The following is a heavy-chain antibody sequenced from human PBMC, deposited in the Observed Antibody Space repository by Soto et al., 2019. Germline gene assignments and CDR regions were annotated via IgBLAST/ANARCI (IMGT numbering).Heavy chain of an antibody. V-gene: IGHV1-69*02. D-gene: IGHD5-18*01. Sequence: QVQLVQSGAEVKKPGSSVKVSCKASGGTFSSYTISWVRQAPGQGLEWMGRIIPILGIANYAQKFQGRVTITADKSTNTAYMELSSLRSEDTAVYYCASSNRYSYGLAYYMDVWGKGTTVTVSS. CDR1: GGTFSSYT. CDR3: ASSNRYSYGLAYYMDV. J-gene: IGHJ6*03. CDR2: IIPILGIA.